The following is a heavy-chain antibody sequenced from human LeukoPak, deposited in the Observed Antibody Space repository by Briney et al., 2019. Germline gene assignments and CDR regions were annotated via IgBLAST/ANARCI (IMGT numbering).Heavy chain of an antibody. V-gene: IGHV5-51*01. CDR2: IYPGDSDT. Sequence: GESLKISCKGSGYSFTSYWIGWVRQMPGKGLEWMGIIYPGDSDTRYSPSFQGQVTISADKSISTAYLQWSSLKASDTAMYYCARRKRGYYDSSGFRGAFDIWGQGTMVTVSS. D-gene: IGHD3-22*01. CDR3: ARRKRGYYDSSGFRGAFDI. J-gene: IGHJ3*02. CDR1: GYSFTSYW.